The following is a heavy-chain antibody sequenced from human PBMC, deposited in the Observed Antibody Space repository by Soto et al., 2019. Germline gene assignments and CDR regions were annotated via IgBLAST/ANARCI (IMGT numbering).Heavy chain of an antibody. CDR2: IKQDGSEK. D-gene: IGHD3-22*01. Sequence: PGGSLRLSCAASGFTFSSYWMSWVRQAPGKGLEWVANIKQDGSEKYYVDSVKGRFTTSRDNAKNSLYLQMNSLRAEDTAVYYCARDYYDSSGYYTGAFDIWGQGTMVTVSS. CDR1: GFTFSSYW. CDR3: ARDYYDSSGYYTGAFDI. J-gene: IGHJ3*02. V-gene: IGHV3-7*01.